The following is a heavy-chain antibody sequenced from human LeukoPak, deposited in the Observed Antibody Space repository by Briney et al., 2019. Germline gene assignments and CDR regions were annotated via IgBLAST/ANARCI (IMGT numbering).Heavy chain of an antibody. CDR2: IRYDGSNK. D-gene: IGHD6-6*01. Sequence: GGSLRLSCAAYGFTFSSYGMHWVRQAPGKGLEWVAFIRYDGSNKYYADSVKGRFTISRDNSKNTLYLQMNSLRAEDTAVYYCAKDPGAIAARNYFDYWGQGTLVTVSS. CDR3: AKDPGAIAARNYFDY. J-gene: IGHJ4*02. V-gene: IGHV3-30*02. CDR1: GFTFSSYG.